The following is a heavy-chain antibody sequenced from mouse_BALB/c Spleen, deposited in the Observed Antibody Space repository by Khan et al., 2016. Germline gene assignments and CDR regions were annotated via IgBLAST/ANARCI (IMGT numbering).Heavy chain of an antibody. CDR2: INPSTGYT. V-gene: IGHV1-7*01. Sequence: QVQLQQSGAELAKPGASVKMSCTASGYTFTSYWMHWVKQRPGQGLEWIGYINPSTGYTEYNQNFKDKATLTADKSSSTAYMQLSSLTSEDSAVDYGASYYGSSYYAMDYWGQGTSVTVSA. CDR1: GYTFTSYW. D-gene: IGHD1-1*01. CDR3: ASYYGSSYYAMDY. J-gene: IGHJ4*01.